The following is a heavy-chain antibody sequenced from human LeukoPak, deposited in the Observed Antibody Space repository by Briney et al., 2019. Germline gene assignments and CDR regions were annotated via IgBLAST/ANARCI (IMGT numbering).Heavy chain of an antibody. CDR1: GGSISSYY. CDR3: ARLKEGDYFDY. D-gene: IGHD3-16*01. CDR2: IYYSGST. V-gene: IGHV4-59*08. Sequence: PSGTLSLTCTVSGGSISSYYWSWIRQPPGKGLEWIGYIYYSGSTNYNPSLKSRVTISVDTSKNQFSLKLSSVTAADTAAYYCARLKEGDYFDYWGQGTLVTVSS. J-gene: IGHJ4*02.